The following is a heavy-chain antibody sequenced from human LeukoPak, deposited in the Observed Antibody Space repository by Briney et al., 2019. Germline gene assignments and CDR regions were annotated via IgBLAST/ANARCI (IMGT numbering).Heavy chain of an antibody. CDR1: GFIVSNTY. CDR3: VSLARDY. D-gene: IGHD3-3*02. CDR2: IHNDGFT. J-gene: IGHJ4*02. V-gene: IGHV3-53*01. Sequence: PGGSLRLSCAASGFIVSNTYMTWVRQAPGKGLEWVSVIHNDGFTYYADSVKGQFTISRDNSKNMLFLRMNSLRVEDTAVYFCVSLARDYWGQGTLVSVSS.